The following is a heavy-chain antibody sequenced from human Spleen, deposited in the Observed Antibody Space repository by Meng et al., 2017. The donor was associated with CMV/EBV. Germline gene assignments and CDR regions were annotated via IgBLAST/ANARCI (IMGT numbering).Heavy chain of an antibody. CDR2: TYYRSKWFN. J-gene: IGHJ4*02. V-gene: IGHV6-1*01. D-gene: IGHD3-16*01. Sequence: SGDSVSSNSAAWNWIRPSPSRGLEWLGRTYYRSKWFNDYAVSVKSRITITPDTSKNQFSLQLNSVTPEDTAMYYCARWGSGWKIFDCWGQGTLVTVSS. CDR3: ARWGSGWKIFDC. CDR1: GDSVSSNSAA.